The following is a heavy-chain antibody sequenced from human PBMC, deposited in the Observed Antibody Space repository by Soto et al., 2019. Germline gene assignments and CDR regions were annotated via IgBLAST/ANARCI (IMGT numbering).Heavy chain of an antibody. CDR1: GGTFSSYA. Sequence: QVQLVQSGAEVKKPGSSVKVSCKASGGTFSSYAISWVRQAPGQGLEWMGGIIPIFGTANYAQKFQGRVTITADESTSTAYMELSSLRSEDTAVYYCGREGLMTTVTTGGDYWGQGTLVTVSS. J-gene: IGHJ4*02. D-gene: IGHD4-17*01. CDR2: IIPIFGTA. CDR3: GREGLMTTVTTGGDY. V-gene: IGHV1-69*12.